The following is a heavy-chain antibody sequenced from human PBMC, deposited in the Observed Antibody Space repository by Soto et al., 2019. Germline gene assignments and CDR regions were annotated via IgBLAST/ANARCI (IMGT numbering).Heavy chain of an antibody. J-gene: IGHJ4*02. CDR2: INHSGST. V-gene: IGHV4-34*01. Sequence: SGTLSLTCAVYGGSFSGYYWTWIRQPPGKGLEWNGEINHSGSTNYNPSLKSRVTISVDTSKNQFSLKLSSVTAADTAVYYCARGPGTYYDYIWGSYRYTFLDYWGQGTLVTVSS. D-gene: IGHD3-16*02. CDR3: ARGPGTYYDYIWGSYRYTFLDY. CDR1: GGSFSGYY.